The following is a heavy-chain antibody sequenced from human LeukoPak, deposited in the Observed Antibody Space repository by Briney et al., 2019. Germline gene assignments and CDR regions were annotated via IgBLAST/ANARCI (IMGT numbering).Heavy chain of an antibody. D-gene: IGHD5-24*01. J-gene: IGHJ4*02. Sequence: GASVKVSCKTSGYIFKDFYIHWVRQAPGHGLEWMGWINPNSGDTNPAQRFQGRVTMTRDTSTGTAYMDLSSLTSDDTAVYFCAKDSSGGYNSHWGQGTLVTVSS. CDR1: GYIFKDFY. V-gene: IGHV1-2*02. CDR3: AKDSSGGYNSH. CDR2: INPNSGDT.